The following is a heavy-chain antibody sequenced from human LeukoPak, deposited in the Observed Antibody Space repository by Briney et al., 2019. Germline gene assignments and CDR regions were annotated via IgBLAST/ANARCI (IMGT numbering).Heavy chain of an antibody. CDR3: ARVGITGTTNY. CDR1: GGSISSYY. J-gene: IGHJ4*02. D-gene: IGHD1-20*01. V-gene: IGHV4-59*01. Sequence: SETLSLTCTVSGGSISSYYWSWIRQPPGKGLEWIGYIYYSGSTNYNPSLKSRVTKSVDTSKNQFSLKLSSVTAADTAVYYCARVGITGTTNYWGQGTLVTVSS. CDR2: IYYSGST.